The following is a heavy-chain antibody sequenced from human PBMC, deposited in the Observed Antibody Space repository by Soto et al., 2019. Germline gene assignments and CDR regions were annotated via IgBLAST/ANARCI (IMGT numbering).Heavy chain of an antibody. CDR3: AYRRGYCSGGSCYTIWFDL. CDR2: IYWDDDK. CDR1: GFSRSTSRDC. J-gene: IGHJ5*02. D-gene: IGHD2-15*01. Sequence: QITLKKSCPKLVKPTQSLTLTFTFSGFSRSTSRDCVGWIRQPPGKALEWLALIYWDDDKRYSPSLKSRLTITKDTSKNEVVITMTTMDPVDTATDYCAYRRGYCSGGSCYTIWFDLWGQGTMDIVSS. V-gene: IGHV2-5*02.